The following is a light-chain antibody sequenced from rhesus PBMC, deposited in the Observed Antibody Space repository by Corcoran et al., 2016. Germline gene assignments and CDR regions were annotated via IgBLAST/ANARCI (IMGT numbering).Light chain of an antibody. V-gene: IGKV3-53*02. CDR1: QSVSSY. CDR3: QMHTSSPYS. CDR2: GAS. J-gene: IGKJ2*01. Sequence: QIILTLSPATLSLSPGERATLSCRASQSVSSYLAWYQQKLGLAPRLLIYGASSSATGIPDRFSGSGSVTDVMLTISSLEPEDFAVYYCQMHTSSPYSFGQGTKVEIK.